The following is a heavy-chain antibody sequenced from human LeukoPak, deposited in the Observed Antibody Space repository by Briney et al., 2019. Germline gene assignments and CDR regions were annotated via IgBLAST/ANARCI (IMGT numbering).Heavy chain of an antibody. CDR2: ISAYNGNT. J-gene: IGHJ4*02. CDR1: GYTFTSYG. CDR3: ARSLRGGNAFDY. D-gene: IGHD4-23*01. V-gene: IGHV1-18*01. Sequence: ASVKVSCKASGYTFTSYGISWVRQAPGQGLEWMGWISAYNGNTNYAQKLQGRVTMTTDTSTSTAYMELRSLGSDDTAVYYCARSLRGGNAFDYWGQGTLVTVSS.